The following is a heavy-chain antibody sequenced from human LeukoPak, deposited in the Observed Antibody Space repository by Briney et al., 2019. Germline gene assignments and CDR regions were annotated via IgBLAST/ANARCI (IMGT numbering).Heavy chain of an antibody. CDR2: INQDGSQK. CDR1: GLTFNNYW. J-gene: IGHJ4*02. CDR3: ARAGNFDSGGYYYGIDY. D-gene: IGHD3-22*01. Sequence: GGSLRLSCAASGLTFNNYWMSWVRQAPGEGLEWVAYINQDGSQKYYVDSVKGRFTISRDNARNSLYLQMNSLIAEDTAVYYCARAGNFDSGGYYYGIDYWGQGTLVTVSS. V-gene: IGHV3-7*02.